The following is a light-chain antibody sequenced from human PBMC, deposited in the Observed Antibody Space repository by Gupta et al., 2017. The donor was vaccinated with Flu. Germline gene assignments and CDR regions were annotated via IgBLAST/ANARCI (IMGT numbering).Light chain of an antibody. V-gene: IGKV3-20*01. CDR1: ETINNNY. CDR3: HQYGSTPQT. J-gene: IGKJ2*01. CDR2: GAS. Sequence: DIVLTQSPGTLSLSAGEGATLSCRANETINNNYLAWHQQKPGLAPRLLIYGASGRATGIPDRFSGSGSGTDFTLTITRLEPEDFAMYYCHQYGSTPQTFGQGTNLEI.